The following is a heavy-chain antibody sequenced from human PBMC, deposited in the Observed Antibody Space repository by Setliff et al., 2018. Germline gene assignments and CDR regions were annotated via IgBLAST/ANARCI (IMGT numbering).Heavy chain of an antibody. Sequence: SETLSLTCSVSGASISSYYWSWIRQPPGKGLEWIGYIYTSGTTKYNPSLKSRVAISLDTSKSQFSLKLSAVTAADTAVYFCAREDGPNYYYYYMDIWGKGTTVTVSS. CDR1: GASISSYY. V-gene: IGHV4-4*08. J-gene: IGHJ6*03. CDR3: AREDGPNYYYYYMDI. D-gene: IGHD2-8*01. CDR2: IYTSGTT.